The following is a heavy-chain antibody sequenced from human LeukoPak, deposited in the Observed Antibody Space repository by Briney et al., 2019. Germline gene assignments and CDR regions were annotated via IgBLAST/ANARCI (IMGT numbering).Heavy chain of an antibody. CDR2: ISAYNGNT. D-gene: IGHD2-2*01. CDR1: GYTFTSYG. V-gene: IGHV1-18*01. CDR3: ARAVGSDSGVVGLNDAFDI. Sequence: GASVKVSCKASGYTFTSYGISWVRQAPGQGLEWMGWISAYNGNTNYAQKLQGRVTMTTDTSTSTAYMELRSLRSDDTAVYYCARAVGSDSGVVGLNDAFDIWGQGTMVTVPS. J-gene: IGHJ3*02.